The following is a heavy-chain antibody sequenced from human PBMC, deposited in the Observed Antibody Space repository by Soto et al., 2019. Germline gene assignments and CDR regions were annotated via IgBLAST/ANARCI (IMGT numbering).Heavy chain of an antibody. Sequence: EVQLLESGGGLVQPGGSLKLSCAASGFPFSVYAMSWVRQAPGKGLEWVSAIRGSNGRTYYVDSVKGRFTMSRDNSKNMLYLQMNSLRAEDTAVYYCAKHRVWFGELGPWGQGNLVTVSS. J-gene: IGHJ5*02. V-gene: IGHV3-23*01. CDR3: AKHRVWFGELGP. D-gene: IGHD3-10*01. CDR2: IRGSNGRT. CDR1: GFPFSVYA.